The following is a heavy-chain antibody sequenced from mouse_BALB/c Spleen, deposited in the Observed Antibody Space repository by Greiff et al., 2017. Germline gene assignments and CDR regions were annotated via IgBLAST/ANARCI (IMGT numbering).Heavy chain of an antibody. CDR1: GFTFSSYG. J-gene: IGHJ2*01. V-gene: IGHV5-6-3*01. Sequence: DVQLVESGGGLVQPGGSLKLSCAASGFTFSSYGMSWVRQTPDKRLELVATINSNGGSTYYPDSVKGRFTISRDNAKNTLYLQMSSLKSEDTAMYYCARAPSYGNYDYWGQGTTLTVSS. CDR2: INSNGGST. D-gene: IGHD2-10*01. CDR3: ARAPSYGNYDY.